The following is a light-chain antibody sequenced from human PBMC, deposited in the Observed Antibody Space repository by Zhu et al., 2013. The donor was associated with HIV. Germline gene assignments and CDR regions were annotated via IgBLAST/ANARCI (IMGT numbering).Light chain of an antibody. J-gene: IGLJ1*01. V-gene: IGLV1-47*01. Sequence: QSVLTQPPSASGTPGQRVTISCSGSSSNIGKTFVFWYQQVPGTAPKLLIYANDHRPSGVPDRFSGSKSGTQVPXPSVGSGPRMRLIITVASWDVRLSAYVFGAGTKVTVL. CDR3: ASWDVRLSAYV. CDR2: AND. CDR1: SSNIGKTF.